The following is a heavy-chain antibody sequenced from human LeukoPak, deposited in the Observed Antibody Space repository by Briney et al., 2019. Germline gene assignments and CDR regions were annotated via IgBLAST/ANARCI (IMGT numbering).Heavy chain of an antibody. V-gene: IGHV5-10-1*01. CDR2: IDPSDSYT. J-gene: IGHJ5*02. CDR1: GYSFTSYW. CDR3: ARRPFCSSTSCYTSWFDP. D-gene: IGHD2-2*02. Sequence: ESLRISCKGSGYSFTSYWTSWVRQMPGKGLEWMGRIDPSDSYTNYSPSFQGHVTISADKSISTAYLQWSSLKASDTAMYYCARRPFCSSTSCYTSWFDPWGQGTLVTVSS.